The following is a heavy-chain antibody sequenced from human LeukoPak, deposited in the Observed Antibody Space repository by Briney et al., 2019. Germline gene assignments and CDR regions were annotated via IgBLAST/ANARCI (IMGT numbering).Heavy chain of an antibody. D-gene: IGHD1-26*01. CDR3: ARLMGERSLFDY. CDR1: GFTFSSCW. J-gene: IGHJ4*02. CDR2: IKQDGNEK. V-gene: IGHV3-7*02. Sequence: GGSLRLSCAASGFTFSSCWMTWVRQAPGKGLEWVANIKQDGNEKYYVDSVKGRFSISRDNAKNSVYLQMNSLRAEDTAVYYCARLMGERSLFDYWGQGVLVAVSS.